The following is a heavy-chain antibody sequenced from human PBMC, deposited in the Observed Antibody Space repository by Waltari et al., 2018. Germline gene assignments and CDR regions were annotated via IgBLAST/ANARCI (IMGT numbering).Heavy chain of an antibody. Sequence: EVQLVESGGGFVQPGGSLKLSCAASGFTFSGSAMHWVRQASGKGLEWVGRIRSKANSYATAYAASVKGRFTISRDDSKNTAYLQMNSLKTEDTAVYYCTRHHDYGDLPDYWGQGTLVTVSS. D-gene: IGHD4-17*01. CDR3: TRHHDYGDLPDY. V-gene: IGHV3-73*01. J-gene: IGHJ4*02. CDR2: IRSKANSYAT. CDR1: GFTFSGSA.